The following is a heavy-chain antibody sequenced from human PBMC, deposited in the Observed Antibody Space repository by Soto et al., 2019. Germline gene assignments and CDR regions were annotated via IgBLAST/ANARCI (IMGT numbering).Heavy chain of an antibody. CDR3: AREEYSSSLWGGYYYGMDV. V-gene: IGHV6-1*01. D-gene: IGHD6-6*01. Sequence: LSLTCAISGDSVSSNSAAWNWIRQSPSRGLEWLGRTYYRSKWYNDYAVSVKSRITINPDTSKNQFSLQLNSVTPEDTAVYYCAREEYSSSLWGGYYYGMDVWGQGTTVTVSS. CDR2: TYYRSKWYN. J-gene: IGHJ6*02. CDR1: GDSVSSNSAA.